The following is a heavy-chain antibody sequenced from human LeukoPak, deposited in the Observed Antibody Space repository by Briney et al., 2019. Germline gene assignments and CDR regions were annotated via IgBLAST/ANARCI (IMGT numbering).Heavy chain of an antibody. V-gene: IGHV3-23*01. D-gene: IGHD6-19*01. CDR2: ISGSAERT. CDR3: ARGGVGCFDY. J-gene: IGHJ4*02. CDR1: GFTFSSYA. Sequence: PGGSLRLSCAASGFTFSSYAMTWVRQAPGKGLEWVSAISGSAERTYYADSVKGRFTISRDNPKNTLYLQMSSLRAEDTAVYFCARGGVGCFDYWGQGALVTVSS.